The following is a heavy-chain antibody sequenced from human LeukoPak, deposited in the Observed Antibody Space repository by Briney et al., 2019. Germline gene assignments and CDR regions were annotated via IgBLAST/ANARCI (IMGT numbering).Heavy chain of an antibody. J-gene: IGHJ6*03. D-gene: IGHD6-13*01. CDR1: GFTFCSYA. V-gene: IGHV3-30-3*01. CDR2: ISYDGSNK. CDR3: ARGDGRQQLVRGYYMDV. Sequence: GGSLRLSCAASGFTFCSYAMHWVRQAPGKGLERVAVISYDGSNKYYADSVRGRFTISRDNSKNTLYLQMNSLRAEDTAVYYCARGDGRQQLVRGYYMDVWGKGTTVTVSS.